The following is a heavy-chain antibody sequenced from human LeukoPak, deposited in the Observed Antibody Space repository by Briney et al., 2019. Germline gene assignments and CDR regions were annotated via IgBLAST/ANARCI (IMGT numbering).Heavy chain of an antibody. CDR1: GFSFSSYG. CDR3: AKDVYDGSGYHFDY. J-gene: IGHJ4*02. CDR2: IRSDGTTK. D-gene: IGHD3-22*01. Sequence: GGSLTLFCAASGFSFSSYGMYWARQPPGKGLEWVVFIRSDGTTKYYADSVKGRFTISRDNAKNTLYLQMNSLRGEDTAVYYCAKDVYDGSGYHFDYWGQGTLVTVPS. V-gene: IGHV3-30*02.